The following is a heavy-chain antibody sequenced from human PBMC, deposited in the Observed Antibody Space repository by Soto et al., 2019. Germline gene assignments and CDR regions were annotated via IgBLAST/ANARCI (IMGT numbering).Heavy chain of an antibody. CDR1: GFTFSSYW. V-gene: IGHV3-74*01. CDR2: INSDGSST. Sequence: EVQLVESGGGLVQPGGSLRLSCAASGFTFSSYWMHWVRQAPGKGLVWVSRINSDGSSTSYADSVKGRFTISRDNAKNTLYLQMNSLRAEDTAVYYCASLARGGSDLYFDLWGRGTLVTVSS. D-gene: IGHD3-10*01. CDR3: ASLARGGSDLYFDL. J-gene: IGHJ2*01.